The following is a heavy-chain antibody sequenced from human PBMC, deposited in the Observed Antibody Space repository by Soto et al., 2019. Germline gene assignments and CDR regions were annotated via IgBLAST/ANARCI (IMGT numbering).Heavy chain of an antibody. D-gene: IGHD2-2*01. J-gene: IGHJ6*02. CDR3: ARVVVPAASRDV. CDR2: IIPIFGTA. V-gene: IGHV1-69*01. CDR1: GGTFSSYA. Sequence: SVKVSCKASGGTFSSYAISWVRQAPGQGLEWMGGIIPIFGTANYAQKFQGRVTITADESTSTAYMELSSLRSEDTAVYYCARVVVPAASRDVWGQGTTVTVYS.